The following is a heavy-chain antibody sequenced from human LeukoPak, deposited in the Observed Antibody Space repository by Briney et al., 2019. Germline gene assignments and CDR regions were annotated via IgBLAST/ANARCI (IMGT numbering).Heavy chain of an antibody. CDR2: IIPIFGTA. J-gene: IGHJ4*02. D-gene: IGHD2-15*01. V-gene: IGHV1-69*13. CDR3: ARVPYCSGGSCLLRGYYFDF. Sequence: SVKVSCKASGGTFSSYAISWVRQAPGQGLEWMGRIIPIFGTANYAQKFQGRVTITADESTSTAYMELSSLRSEDTAMYYCARVPYCSGGSCLLRGYYFDFWGQGTLVTVSS. CDR1: GGTFSSYA.